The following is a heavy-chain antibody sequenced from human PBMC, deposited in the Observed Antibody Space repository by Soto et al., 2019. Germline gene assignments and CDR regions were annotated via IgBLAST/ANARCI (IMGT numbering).Heavy chain of an antibody. CDR1: GGSISSGGYY. Sequence: SETLSLTCTVSGGSISSGGYYWSWIRQHPGKGLEWIGYIYYSGSTYYNPSLKSRVTISVDTSKNQFSLKLSSVTAADTAVYYCAGASSGPLLFDYWGQGTLVTVSS. J-gene: IGHJ4*02. CDR3: AGASSGPLLFDY. CDR2: IYYSGST. D-gene: IGHD6-25*01. V-gene: IGHV4-31*03.